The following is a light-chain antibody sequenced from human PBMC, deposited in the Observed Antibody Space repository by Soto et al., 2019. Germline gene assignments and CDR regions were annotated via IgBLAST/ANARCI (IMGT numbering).Light chain of an antibody. Sequence: LVMTQSPVTLSLSPGESATLSCRATQSIKNNLAWYQQKPGQAPRLLIYGASTRATGVSARFSGSGSGTEFTLTISSLQSEDFAVYYCHQYDDWPPWTFGQGTKVDIK. V-gene: IGKV3-15*01. CDR2: GAS. CDR3: HQYDDWPPWT. J-gene: IGKJ1*01. CDR1: QSIKNN.